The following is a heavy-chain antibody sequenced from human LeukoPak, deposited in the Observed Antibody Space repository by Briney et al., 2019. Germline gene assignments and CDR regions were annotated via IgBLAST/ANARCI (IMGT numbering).Heavy chain of an antibody. V-gene: IGHV3-74*01. CDR3: AKGWEPYYFDY. Sequence: PGGSLRLSCAASGFTFSSYWMPWVRQAPGKGLVWVSRINSDGSSTSYADSVKGRFTISRDNSKNTLYLQMNSLRAEDTAVYYCAKGWEPYYFDYWGQGTLVTVSS. J-gene: IGHJ4*02. CDR1: GFTFSSYW. D-gene: IGHD1-26*01. CDR2: INSDGSST.